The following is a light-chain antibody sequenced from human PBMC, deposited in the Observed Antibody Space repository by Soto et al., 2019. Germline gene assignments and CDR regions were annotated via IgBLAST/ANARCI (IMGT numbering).Light chain of an antibody. CDR3: KQYNNWPLT. J-gene: IGKJ4*01. V-gene: IGKV3-15*01. CDR1: QSVGDN. CDR2: GAY. Sequence: EIVMTQSPATLSVSPGERATLSCRASQSVGDNLAWYLQKPGQAPRLLIYGAYTRATGFQARFSGRGSGTEFTLTIRSLQSEDFAVYYCKQYNNWPLTFGGGTKVDIK.